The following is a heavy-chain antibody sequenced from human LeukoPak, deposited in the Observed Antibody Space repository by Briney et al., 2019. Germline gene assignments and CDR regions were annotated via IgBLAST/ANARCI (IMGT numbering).Heavy chain of an antibody. CDR1: GYSISSGYY. V-gene: IGHV4-38-2*01. J-gene: IGHJ4*02. D-gene: IGHD3-3*01. CDR2: INHSGST. Sequence: SETLSLTCAVSGYSISSGYYWGWIRQPPGKGLEWIGEINHSGSTNYNPSLKSRVTISVDTSKNQFSLKLSSVTAADTAVYYCARGFWSGYYPFDYWGQGTLVTVSS. CDR3: ARGFWSGYYPFDY.